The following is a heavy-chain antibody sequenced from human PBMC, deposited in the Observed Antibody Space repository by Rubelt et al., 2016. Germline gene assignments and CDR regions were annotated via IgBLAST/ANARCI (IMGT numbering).Heavy chain of an antibody. J-gene: IGHJ6*02. Sequence: QVQLVQSGAEVKKPGASVKVSCKASGYTFTSYAMHWVRQAPGQRLEWMGWINAGNGNTKYSQKFQGRVTITRDTSASTAYMELSSRRYEDTAVYYCATAGDCSGGSCYSPNYYYYGMDVWGQGTTVTVS. CDR1: GYTFTSYA. V-gene: IGHV1-3*01. CDR3: ATAGDCSGGSCYSPNYYYYGMDV. CDR2: INAGNGNT. D-gene: IGHD2-15*01.